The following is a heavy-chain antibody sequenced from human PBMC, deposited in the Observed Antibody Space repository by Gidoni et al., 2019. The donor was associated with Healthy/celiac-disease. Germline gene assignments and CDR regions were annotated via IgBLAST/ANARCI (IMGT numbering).Heavy chain of an antibody. D-gene: IGHD3-10*01. CDR3: AGEGWVGYGSGGYSGYFDY. V-gene: IGHV1-69*01. Sequence: QVQLAQTGAEVQKPGSSVKVCRKAPAGTFSSDAISWVRQAPGQGPEWMGGITRIFGTANYEQKFQGRDTITANDSTSTAYMKLNSLRSEDTAVDYGAGEGWVGYGSGGYSGYFDYWGQGTLVTVSS. J-gene: IGHJ4*02. CDR1: AGTFSSDA. CDR2: ITRIFGTA.